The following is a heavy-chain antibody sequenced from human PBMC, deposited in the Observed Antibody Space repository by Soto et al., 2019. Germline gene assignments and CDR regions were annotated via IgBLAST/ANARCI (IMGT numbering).Heavy chain of an antibody. CDR1: GFSFSVYP. Sequence: QVQLVESGGGVVQPGRALSPSCAATGFSFSVYPMHWVRQAPGKGLEWVASISSTGMKEYYGDSVKGRLTISRDSSKNTLYLQMSSLRAEDTAVYYCASESWYSDSSGNYFSNYFDSWGQGTLVTVSS. D-gene: IGHD3-22*01. CDR2: ISSTGMKE. V-gene: IGHV3-30*04. J-gene: IGHJ4*02. CDR3: ASESWYSDSSGNYFSNYFDS.